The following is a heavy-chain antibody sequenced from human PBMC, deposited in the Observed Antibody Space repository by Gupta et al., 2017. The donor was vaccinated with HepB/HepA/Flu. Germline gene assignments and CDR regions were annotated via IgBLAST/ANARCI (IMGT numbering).Heavy chain of an antibody. CDR2: INHSGST. D-gene: IGHD2-2*01. CDR1: GGSFSAYY. J-gene: IGHJ4*02. Sequence: QVQLQQWGAGLFTPSETLSLTCAVSGGSFSAYYWSWIRQPPGKGLEWIGEINHSGSTNYNPSLKSRGTISVDTSKNQFSLKLSSVTAADTAVDYCARGGTKDIVVVPAAPGGDWGQGTLVTVSS. CDR3: ARGGTKDIVVVPAAPGGD. V-gene: IGHV4-34*01.